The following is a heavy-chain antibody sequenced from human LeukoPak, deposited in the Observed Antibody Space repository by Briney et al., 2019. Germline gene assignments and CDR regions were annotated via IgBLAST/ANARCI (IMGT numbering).Heavy chain of an antibody. V-gene: IGHV3-30*03. CDR2: ISYDGSNK. CDR3: SRGRGWYGGAFFDY. D-gene: IGHD6-19*01. CDR1: GFTFSSYG. J-gene: IGHJ4*02. Sequence: GGSLRLSCAASGFTFSSYGMHWVRQAPGKGLEWVAVISYDGSNKYYADSVKGRFTISRGNSKNTLYLQMNSLRAEDTAVYYCSRGRGWYGGAFFDYWGQGTLVTVSS.